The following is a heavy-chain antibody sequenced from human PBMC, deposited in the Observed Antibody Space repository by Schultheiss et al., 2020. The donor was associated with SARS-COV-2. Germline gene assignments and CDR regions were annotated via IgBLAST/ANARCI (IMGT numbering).Heavy chain of an antibody. CDR2: INHSGST. Sequence: SETLSLTCAVYGGSFSGYYWSWIRQPPGKGLEWIGEINHSGSTNYNPSLKSRVTISVDTSKNQFSLKLSSVTAADTAVYYCARGSWYSSSWYAYWGQGTLVTVS. V-gene: IGHV4-34*01. D-gene: IGHD6-13*01. CDR3: ARGSWYSSSWYAY. J-gene: IGHJ4*02. CDR1: GGSFSGYY.